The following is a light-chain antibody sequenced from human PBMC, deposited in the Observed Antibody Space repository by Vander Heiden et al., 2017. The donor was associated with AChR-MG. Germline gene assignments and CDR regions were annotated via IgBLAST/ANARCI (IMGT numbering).Light chain of an antibody. J-gene: IGLJ3*02. V-gene: IGLV1-40*01. CDR3: QSYDNGLSVWV. CDR1: GVNFGANFD. CDR2: GNI. Sequence: QSVLTPPPSVSVAPGQRVTISCTGSGVNFGANFDVHWYQQLPGEAPRLLIFGNINRPSGVPDRCSASKSGTSASLAITGRQTEDEADYYCQSYDNGLSVWVFGGGTKL.